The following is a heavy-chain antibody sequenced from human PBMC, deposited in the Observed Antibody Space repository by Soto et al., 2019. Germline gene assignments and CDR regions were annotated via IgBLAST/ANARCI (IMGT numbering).Heavy chain of an antibody. V-gene: IGHV3-64*01. Sequence: EVPLVESGGGLVQPGGSLRLSCAASGFTFSSYAMHWVRQAPGKGLEYVSAISSNGGSTYYANSVKGRFTISRDNSKNTLYLQMGSLRAEDMAVYYCARDSTGFDYWGQGTLVTVSS. CDR3: ARDSTGFDY. CDR2: ISSNGGST. D-gene: IGHD4-17*01. CDR1: GFTFSSYA. J-gene: IGHJ4*02.